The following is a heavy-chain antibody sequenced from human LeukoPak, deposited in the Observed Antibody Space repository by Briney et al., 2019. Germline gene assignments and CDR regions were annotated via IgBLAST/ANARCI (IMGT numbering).Heavy chain of an antibody. J-gene: IGHJ4*02. Sequence: PGGSLRLSCAASGFTFSSYAMSWVRQAPGKGLEWVSAISGSGGSTYYADSVKGRFTISRDNSKNTLYLQMNSLRAEDTAVYYCAKDGGYSGAWFPNDYWGQGTLVTVSS. CDR2: ISGSGGST. V-gene: IGHV3-23*01. D-gene: IGHD6-19*01. CDR3: AKDGGYSGAWFPNDY. CDR1: GFTFSSYA.